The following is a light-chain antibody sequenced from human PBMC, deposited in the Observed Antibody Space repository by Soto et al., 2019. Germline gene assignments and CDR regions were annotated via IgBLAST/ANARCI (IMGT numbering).Light chain of an antibody. CDR3: CSYAVFSTVV. CDR2: EGS. J-gene: IGLJ1*01. V-gene: IGLV2-23*03. CDR1: SRDIGSYNL. Sequence: QSALTQPASVSGSPGQSITISCTGTSRDIGSYNLVSWYQQHPGKAPKLMIYEGSKRPSGVSNRFSASKSGNTASLTISGLQAEDEGDYYCCSYAVFSTVVFGTGTKLTVL.